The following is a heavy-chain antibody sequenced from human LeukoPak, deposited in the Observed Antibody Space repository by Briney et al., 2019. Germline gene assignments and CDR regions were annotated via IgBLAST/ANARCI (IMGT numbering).Heavy chain of an antibody. CDR3: ARDWSYDILTGPSTFDY. Sequence: ASVKVSRKASGYTFTSYAMHWVRQAPGQRLEWMGWINAGNGNTKYSQKFQGRVTITRDTSASTAYMELSSLRSEDTAVYYCARDWSYDILTGPSTFDYWGQGTLVTVSS. D-gene: IGHD3-9*01. V-gene: IGHV1-3*01. CDR1: GYTFTSYA. CDR2: INAGNGNT. J-gene: IGHJ4*02.